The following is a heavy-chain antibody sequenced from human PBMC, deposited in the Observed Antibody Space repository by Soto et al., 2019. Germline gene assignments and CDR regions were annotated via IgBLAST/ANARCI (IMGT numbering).Heavy chain of an antibody. D-gene: IGHD3-16*02. CDR2: ISGSGGST. CDR3: AKVLRLGELSFFDY. CDR1: GFTLRNYA. Sequence: GGSLRLSCAASGFTLRNYAMSWVRQAPGKGLEWVSNISGSGGSTYYADSVKGRFTISRDNSKSTLFLQMNSLRVEDTAIYYCAKVLRLGELSFFDYWGQGTLVTVSS. J-gene: IGHJ4*02. V-gene: IGHV3-23*01.